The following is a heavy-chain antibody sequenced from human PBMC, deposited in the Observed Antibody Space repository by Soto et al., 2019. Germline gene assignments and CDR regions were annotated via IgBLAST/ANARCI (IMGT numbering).Heavy chain of an antibody. CDR2: IWYDGSNK. J-gene: IGHJ4*02. CDR1: GFTFSSYG. D-gene: IGHD5-12*01. V-gene: IGHV3-33*01. CDR3: ARGLRYSGYDLDY. Sequence: GGSLRLSCAASGFTFSSYGMRWVRQAPGKGLEWVAVIWYDGSNKYYADSVKGRFTISRDNSKNTLYLQMNSLRAEDTAVYYCARGLRYSGYDLDYWGQGTLVTVSS.